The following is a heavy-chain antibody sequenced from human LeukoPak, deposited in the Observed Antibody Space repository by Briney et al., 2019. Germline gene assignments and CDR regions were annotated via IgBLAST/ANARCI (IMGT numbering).Heavy chain of an antibody. D-gene: IGHD6-13*01. J-gene: IGHJ3*02. CDR3: ARGEWQQPSDVFDI. V-gene: IGHV4-38-2*02. Sequence: PSETLSLTCTVSGYSISSGYYWGWIRQPPGKGLEWIGSIYHSGSTYYNPSLKSRVTISVDTSKNQFSLKLSSVTAADTAVYYCARGEWQQPSDVFDIWGQGTMVTVSS. CDR2: IYHSGST. CDR1: GYSISSGYY.